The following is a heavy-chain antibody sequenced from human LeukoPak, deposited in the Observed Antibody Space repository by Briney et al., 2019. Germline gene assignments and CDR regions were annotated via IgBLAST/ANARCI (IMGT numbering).Heavy chain of an antibody. J-gene: IGHJ6*02. CDR3: ARDGPHYDLDV. CDR2: ISSDGRT. D-gene: IGHD3-16*01. V-gene: IGHV3-33*01. Sequence: GGSLRLSCAASXTFNFFGLHWVRQAPGKGLEWVAFISSDGRTDYLESVKGRFTISRDSSKNSLFLQMNSLRVEDTAVYYCARDGPHYDLDVWGQGTTVTVSS. CDR1: XTFNFFG.